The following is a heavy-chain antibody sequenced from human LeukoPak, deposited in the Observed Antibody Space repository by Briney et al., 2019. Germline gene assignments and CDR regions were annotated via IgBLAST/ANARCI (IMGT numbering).Heavy chain of an antibody. CDR2: IIPILGIA. D-gene: IGHD1-20*01. Sequence: SVKVSCKASGGTFSSYAISWVRQAPGHGLEWMGRIIPILGIANYAQKFQGRVTITADKSTSTAYMELSSLRSEDTAVYYCATREGLTGTIPFDYWGQGTLVTVPS. V-gene: IGHV1-69*04. CDR1: GGTFSSYA. J-gene: IGHJ4*02. CDR3: ATREGLTGTIPFDY.